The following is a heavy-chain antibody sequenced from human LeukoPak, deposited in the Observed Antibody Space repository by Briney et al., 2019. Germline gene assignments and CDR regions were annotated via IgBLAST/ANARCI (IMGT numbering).Heavy chain of an antibody. J-gene: IGHJ4*02. V-gene: IGHV1-2*02. Sequence: ASVKVSCKSSGYTFTGYYMHWVRQAPVQGLEWMGWINPNSGGTNYAQKFQGRVSLTRDTSISTAYMELSRLRSDDTAVYYCAPLWSKRSPETSVDYWGQGTLVTVSS. CDR3: APLWSKRSPETSVDY. D-gene: IGHD2-2*01. CDR2: INPNSGGT. CDR1: GYTFTGYY.